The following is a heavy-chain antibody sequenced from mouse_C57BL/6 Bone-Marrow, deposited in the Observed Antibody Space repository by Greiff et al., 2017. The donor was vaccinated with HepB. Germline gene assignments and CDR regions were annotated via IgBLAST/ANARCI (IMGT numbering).Heavy chain of an antibody. J-gene: IGHJ2*01. CDR1: GYSITSGYY. CDR3: AREGASTMVTTFDY. V-gene: IGHV3-6*01. Sequence: EESGPGLVKPSQSLSLTCSVTGYSITSGYYWNWIRQFPGNKLEWMGYISYDGSNNYNPSLKNRISITRDTSKNQFFLKLNSVTTEDTATYYCAREGASTMVTTFDYWGQGTTLTVSS. D-gene: IGHD2-2*01. CDR2: ISYDGSN.